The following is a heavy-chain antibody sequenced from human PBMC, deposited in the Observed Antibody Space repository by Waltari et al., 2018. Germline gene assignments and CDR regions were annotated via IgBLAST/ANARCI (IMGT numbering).Heavy chain of an antibody. J-gene: IGHJ3*02. CDR2: IYYSGST. V-gene: IGHV4-59*11. D-gene: IGHD3-10*01. CDR1: GGSISRHY. Sequence: QVQLQESGPGLVKPSETLSLTCTVSGGSISRHYWSWIRQPPGRGLEWIGYIYYSGSTNYNPSLKSRVTISIDTSKNQFSLKLSSVTAADTAVYYCARFLGSGSYYSPDAFDIWGQGTMVTVSS. CDR3: ARFLGSGSYYSPDAFDI.